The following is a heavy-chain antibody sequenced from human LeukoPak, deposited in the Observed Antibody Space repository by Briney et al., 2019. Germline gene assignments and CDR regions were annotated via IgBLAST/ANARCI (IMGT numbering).Heavy chain of an antibody. CDR1: GGSISSSSYY. D-gene: IGHD3-22*01. CDR3: ARLSVTMIVVVTLDAFDI. CDR2: IYYSGST. J-gene: IGHJ3*02. Sequence: SETLSLTCTVSGGSISSSSYYWGWIRRPPGKGLEWIGSIYYSGSTYYNPSLKSRVTISVDTSKNQFSLKLSSVTAADTAVYYCARLSVTMIVVVTLDAFDIWGQGTMVTVSS. V-gene: IGHV4-39*01.